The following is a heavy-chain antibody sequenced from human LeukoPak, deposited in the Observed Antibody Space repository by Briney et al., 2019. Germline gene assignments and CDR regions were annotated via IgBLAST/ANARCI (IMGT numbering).Heavy chain of an antibody. CDR3: ARDPASYYYGSGSYFGYYYYGMDV. V-gene: IGHV3-48*03. Sequence: GGSLRLSCAASGFTFSSYEMNWVRQAPGKGLEWVSYISSSGSTIYYADSVKGRLTISRDNAKNSLYLQMNSLRAEDTAVYYCARDPASYYYGSGSYFGYYYYGMDVWGKGTTVTVSS. CDR2: ISSSGSTI. CDR1: GFTFSSYE. D-gene: IGHD3-10*01. J-gene: IGHJ6*04.